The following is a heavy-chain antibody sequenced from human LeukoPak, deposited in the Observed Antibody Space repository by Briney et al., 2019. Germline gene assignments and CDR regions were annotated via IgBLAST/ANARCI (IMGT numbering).Heavy chain of an antibody. J-gene: IGHJ5*02. D-gene: IGHD2-2*01. CDR1: GGTFSSYS. CDR2: ISAYNGNT. CDR3: ARDRPYCSSTSCYRAKNWFDP. V-gene: IGHV1-18*01. Sequence: ASVKVSCKASGGTFSSYSISWVPQAPGQGLEWMGWISAYNGNTNYAQKLQGRVTMTTDTSTSTAYMELRSLRSDDTAVYYCARDRPYCSSTSCYRAKNWFDPWGQGTLVTVSS.